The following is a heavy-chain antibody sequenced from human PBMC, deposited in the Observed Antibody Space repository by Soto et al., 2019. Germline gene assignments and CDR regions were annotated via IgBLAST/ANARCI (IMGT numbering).Heavy chain of an antibody. Sequence: EASVKASCKASGYTFTGYYMHWVRQAPGQGLEWMGWISAYNGNTNYAQKLQGRVTMTTDTSTSTAYMELRSLRSDDTAVYYCARGKAVAGTWFDPWGQGTLVTVSS. D-gene: IGHD6-19*01. CDR3: ARGKAVAGTWFDP. CDR2: ISAYNGNT. CDR1: GYTFTGYY. V-gene: IGHV1-18*04. J-gene: IGHJ5*02.